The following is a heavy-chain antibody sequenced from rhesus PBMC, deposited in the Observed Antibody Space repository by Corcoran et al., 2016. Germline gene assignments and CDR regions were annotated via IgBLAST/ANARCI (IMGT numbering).Heavy chain of an antibody. CDR2: ISCRGRP. CDR3: ARGRVLYWSFDY. V-gene: IGHV4-122*02. D-gene: IGHD2-21*01. CDR1: GGSVSSSYYY. J-gene: IGHJ4*01. Sequence: QVQLQESGPGVVKPSETLSLTCAVSGGSVSSSYYYWSWIRQAPGKGLERSGYISCRGRPSSPPSLKGRGTISRDTSKSQCSLGLSSVTAADTDVYYCARGRVLYWSFDYWGQGVLVTVSS.